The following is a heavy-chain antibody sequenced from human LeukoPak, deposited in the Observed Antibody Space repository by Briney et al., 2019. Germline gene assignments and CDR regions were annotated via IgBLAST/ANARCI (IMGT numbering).Heavy chain of an antibody. CDR2: INHSGST. V-gene: IGHV4-34*01. CDR1: GGSFSGYY. Sequence: SETLSLTCAVYGGSFSGYYWSWIRQPPGKGLEWIGEINHSGSTNYNPSLKSRVTISVDTSKNQFSLKLSSVTAADTAVYYCATRSHYDSSGYYPKDYYYYYMDVWGKGTTVTVSS. CDR3: ATRSHYDSSGYYPKDYYYYYMDV. D-gene: IGHD3-22*01. J-gene: IGHJ6*03.